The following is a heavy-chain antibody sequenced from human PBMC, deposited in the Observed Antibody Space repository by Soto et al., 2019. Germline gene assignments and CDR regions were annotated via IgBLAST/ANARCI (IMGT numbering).Heavy chain of an antibody. CDR2: IGPESGAT. J-gene: IGHJ4*02. V-gene: IGHV1-2*02. Sequence: ASVKVSCKASGYTFTGHYIHWVRQAPEQGPEWMGEIGPESGATRYAQKFQGRVTMTRDMSITTVYMELNNLSPDDTAVYYCGRGRSGQIVVYYWGQGTPVTVSS. CDR1: GYTFTGHY. D-gene: IGHD5-12*01. CDR3: GRGRSGQIVVYY.